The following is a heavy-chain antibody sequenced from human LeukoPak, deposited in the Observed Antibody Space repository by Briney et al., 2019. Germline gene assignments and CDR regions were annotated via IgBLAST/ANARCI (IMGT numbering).Heavy chain of an antibody. CDR2: IKQNGSER. CDR1: GFTFSSYW. Sequence: HSGGSLRLSCAASGFTFSSYWMSWVRPAPGKGLEWVANIKQNGSERYYVDSVKGRFTISRDNAKNSLYLQMNSLRAEDTAVYYCSRPRGCSDGGCDNFDYWGQGTLVTVSS. CDR3: SRPRGCSDGGCDNFDY. D-gene: IGHD2-15*01. V-gene: IGHV3-7*03. J-gene: IGHJ4*02.